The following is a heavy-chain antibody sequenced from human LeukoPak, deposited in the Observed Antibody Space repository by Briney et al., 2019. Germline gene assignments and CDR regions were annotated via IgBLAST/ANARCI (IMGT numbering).Heavy chain of an antibody. D-gene: IGHD3-10*01. CDR3: AHFQYYGPQGYSPAIGNY. CDR2: IYWDDDK. J-gene: IGHJ4*02. Sequence: SGPTLVNPTQTLTLTCTFSGFSLSTSGVGVGWIRQPPGKALEWLALIYWDDDKRYSPSLKSRLTITKDTSKNQVVLTMTNMDPVDTATYYCAHFQYYGPQGYSPAIGNYWGQGTLVTVSS. V-gene: IGHV2-5*02. CDR1: GFSLSTSGVG.